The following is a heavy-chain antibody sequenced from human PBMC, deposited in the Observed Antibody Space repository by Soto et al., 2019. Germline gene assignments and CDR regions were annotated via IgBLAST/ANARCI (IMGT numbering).Heavy chain of an antibody. CDR3: ARGGMNRYSGSAR. CDR1: GGSISRGGYY. CDR2: IYYSGST. D-gene: IGHD1-26*01. V-gene: IGHV4-31*03. Sequence: QVQLQESGPGLVKPSQTLSLTCTVSGGSISRGGYYWSWIRQHPGKGLEWIGYIYYSGSTYYNPSLKSRVTISVDTSKNQFSLKLSSVTAADTAVYYCARGGMNRYSGSARWGQGTLVTVSS. J-gene: IGHJ4*02.